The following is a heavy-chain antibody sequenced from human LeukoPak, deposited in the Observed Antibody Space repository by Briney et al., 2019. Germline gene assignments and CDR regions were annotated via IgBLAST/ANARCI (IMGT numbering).Heavy chain of an antibody. V-gene: IGHV4-34*01. CDR1: GGSFSGYY. D-gene: IGHD4-17*01. Sequence: SETLSLTCAVYGGSFSGYYWSWIRQPPGKGLEWIREINHSGSTNYNPSLKSRVTISVDTSKNQFSLKLSSVTAADTAVYYCASRTVTTILGYWGQGTLVTVSS. CDR3: ASRTVTTILGY. CDR2: INHSGST. J-gene: IGHJ4*02.